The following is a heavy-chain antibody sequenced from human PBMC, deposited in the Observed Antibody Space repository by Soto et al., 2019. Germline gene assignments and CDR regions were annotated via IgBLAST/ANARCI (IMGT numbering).Heavy chain of an antibody. D-gene: IGHD3-3*01. CDR1: GGTFSSYT. J-gene: IGHJ3*02. Sequence: QVQLVQSGAEVKKPGSSVKVSCKASGGTFSSYTISWVRQAPGQGLEWMGRIIPILGIANYDQKFQGTVTITADKSTSTAYMELSSLRSEDTAVYYCASEGWFLEWLPEKTDAFDIWGQGTMVTVSS. CDR2: IIPILGIA. V-gene: IGHV1-69*02. CDR3: ASEGWFLEWLPEKTDAFDI.